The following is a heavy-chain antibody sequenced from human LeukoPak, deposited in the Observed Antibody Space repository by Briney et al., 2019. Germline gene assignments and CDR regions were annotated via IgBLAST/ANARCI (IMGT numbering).Heavy chain of an antibody. CDR3: ARLRWEQTGYSSDY. CDR2: ISTSSSYI. CDR1: GFTVSSNY. J-gene: IGHJ4*02. D-gene: IGHD4-23*01. Sequence: GGSLRLSCAASGFTVSSNYMSWVRQAPGKGLEWVSSISTSSSYIYYADSVKGRFTISRDNAKNSLYLQMNSLRAEDTAVFYCARLRWEQTGYSSDYWGQGTLVTVSS. V-gene: IGHV3-21*06.